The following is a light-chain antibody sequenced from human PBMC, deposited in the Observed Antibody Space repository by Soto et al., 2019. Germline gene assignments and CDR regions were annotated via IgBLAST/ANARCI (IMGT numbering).Light chain of an antibody. V-gene: IGKV1-5*03. CDR3: QHYNSYSEA. J-gene: IGKJ1*01. CDR1: QTISSW. CDR2: KAS. Sequence: IQRPQSRSTLSGSVGDRVTVTCRASQTISSWLAWYQQKPGEAPKLLIYKASTLTSGVPSRFSGSGSGTEFTLTISSLQPDDFATYYCQHYNSYSEAFGQGTKVDNK.